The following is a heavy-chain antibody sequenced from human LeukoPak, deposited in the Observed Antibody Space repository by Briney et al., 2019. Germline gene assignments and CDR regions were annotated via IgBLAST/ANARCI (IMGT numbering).Heavy chain of an antibody. V-gene: IGHV4-4*02. CDR1: GGSISSSNW. Sequence: PSGTLSLTCAVSGGSISSSNWWSWVRQPPGKGLEWIGEIYHSGSTNYNPSLKSRVTISVDKSKNQFSLKLSSVTAADTAVYYCARAPLISTWGGYFAYWGQEPLVTVSS. J-gene: IGHJ4*02. CDR3: ARAPLISTWGGYFAY. CDR2: IYHSGST. D-gene: IGHD7-27*01.